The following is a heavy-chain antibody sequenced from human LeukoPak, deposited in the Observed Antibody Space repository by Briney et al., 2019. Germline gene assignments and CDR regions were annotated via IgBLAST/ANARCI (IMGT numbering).Heavy chain of an antibody. CDR1: GFTVSSSY. D-gene: IGHD6-13*01. Sequence: GGSLRLSCAASGFTVSSSYMSWARQAPGKGLEWVAVISYDGSNKYYADSVKGRFTISRDNSKNTLYLQMNSLRAEDTAVYYCAKDSPQQPVLGDGMDVWGKGTTVTVSS. J-gene: IGHJ6*04. V-gene: IGHV3-30*18. CDR3: AKDSPQQPVLGDGMDV. CDR2: ISYDGSNK.